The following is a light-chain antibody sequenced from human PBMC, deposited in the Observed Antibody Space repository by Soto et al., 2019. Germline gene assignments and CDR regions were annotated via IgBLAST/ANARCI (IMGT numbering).Light chain of an antibody. J-gene: IGKJ2*01. Sequence: EIVLTQSPGTLSLSPGERATLSCKASQSVSATYLAWYQQKHGQAPRLLIYGASSRATGIPDRYSGSGSGTDFTLTISGLGHEDFAVDQYQGFGSSLSAFGQGTNL. CDR2: GAS. CDR3: QGFGSSLSA. V-gene: IGKV3-20*01. CDR1: QSVSATY.